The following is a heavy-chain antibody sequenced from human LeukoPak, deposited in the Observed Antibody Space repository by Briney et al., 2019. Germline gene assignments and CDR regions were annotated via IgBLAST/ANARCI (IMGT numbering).Heavy chain of an antibody. D-gene: IGHD2-15*01. CDR3: ARGGYCSGGSCYYDAFDI. V-gene: IGHV4-34*01. CDR1: GESFSGYY. Sequence: SETLSLTCAVCGESFSGYYWSWIRQPPGKGLEWIGEINHSGSTNYNPSLKSRVTISVDTSKSQFSLKLSSVTAADTAVYYCARGGYCSGGSCYYDAFDIWGQGTMVTVSS. J-gene: IGHJ3*02. CDR2: INHSGST.